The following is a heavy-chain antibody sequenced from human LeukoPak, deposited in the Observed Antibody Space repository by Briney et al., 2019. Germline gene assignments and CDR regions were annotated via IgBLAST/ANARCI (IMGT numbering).Heavy chain of an antibody. CDR3: ARDYYGSGSYFPMDV. Sequence: WXXXAPGXGXEXVSSISSSSSYIYYADSVKGRFTISRDNAKNSLYLQMNSLRAEDTAVYYCARDYYGSGSYFPMDVWGKGTTVTVSS. CDR2: ISSSSSYI. J-gene: IGHJ6*03. D-gene: IGHD3-10*01. V-gene: IGHV3-21*01.